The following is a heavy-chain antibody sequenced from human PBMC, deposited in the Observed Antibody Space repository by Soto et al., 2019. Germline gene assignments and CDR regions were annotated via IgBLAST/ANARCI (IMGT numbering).Heavy chain of an antibody. CDR3: AKDRYDFWSGKYYFDY. Sequence: GGSLRLSCAASGFTFSSYALSRVRQAPGKGLEWVSSISGSAGSTYYADSVKGRFTISRDNSKNTMYLQMNSLRAEDTAVYYCAKDRYDFWSGKYYFDYWGLGTLVTVSS. CDR1: GFTFSSYA. D-gene: IGHD3-3*01. J-gene: IGHJ4*02. CDR2: ISGSAGST. V-gene: IGHV3-23*01.